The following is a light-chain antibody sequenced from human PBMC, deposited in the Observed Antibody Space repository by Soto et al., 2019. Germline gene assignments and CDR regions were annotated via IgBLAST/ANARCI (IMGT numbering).Light chain of an antibody. CDR1: QTISSN. V-gene: IGKV3-20*01. CDR3: QQYGRSPFT. J-gene: IGKJ3*01. CDR2: GAS. Sequence: EVVMTQSPATLSVSPGERATLSCRANQTISSNLAWYQQKPGQAPRLLIYGASTRATGIPERFSGSGSGTDFTLTISRLEPEDFAVYYCQQYGRSPFTFGPGTKVDIK.